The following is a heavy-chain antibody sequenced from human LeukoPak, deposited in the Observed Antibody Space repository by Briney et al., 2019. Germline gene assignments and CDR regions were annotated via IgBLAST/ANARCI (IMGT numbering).Heavy chain of an antibody. CDR1: GFTFSSYA. V-gene: IGHV3-30-3*01. CDR2: ISYDGSNK. D-gene: IGHD4-17*01. Sequence: GGSLRLSCAASGFTFSSYAMHWVRQAPGKGLEWVAVISYDGSNKYYADSVKGRFTISRDISKNMLYLQMNSLRPEDTAVYYCARDSVTTGFYFDYWGQGTLVTVSS. J-gene: IGHJ4*02. CDR3: ARDSVTTGFYFDY.